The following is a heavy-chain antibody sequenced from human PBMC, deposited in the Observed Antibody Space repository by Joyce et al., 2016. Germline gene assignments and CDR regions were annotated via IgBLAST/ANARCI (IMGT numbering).Heavy chain of an antibody. CDR2: ISAPSYYI. CDR3: ARGGISYYYAMDV. Sequence: QLVESGGGVVKAGGSLRLSCEASGSTFSSSSMSWFRQASGKGLELVAAISAPSYYIFHAETVRGRFTVSRDNAKKTLYLQMNSLRAEDSAVFYCARGGISYYYAMDVRGQGTTVTVSS. D-gene: IGHD3-16*01. V-gene: IGHV3-21*01. J-gene: IGHJ6*02. CDR1: GSTFSSSS.